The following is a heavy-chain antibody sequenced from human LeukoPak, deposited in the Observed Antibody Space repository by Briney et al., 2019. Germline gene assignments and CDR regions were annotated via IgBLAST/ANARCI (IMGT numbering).Heavy chain of an antibody. V-gene: IGHV5-51*01. CDR3: ARQRGVGIVAPYDY. J-gene: IGHJ4*02. CDR2: IYPGDSDT. Sequence: GESLKISCKGSGYSFTSYWIGWVRQMPGKGLEWMGIIYPGDSDTRYSPSFQGPVTISADKSISTAYLQWSSPKAPDPAMYYCARQRGVGIVAPYDYWGQGTLVTVSS. D-gene: IGHD1-26*01. CDR1: GYSFTSYW.